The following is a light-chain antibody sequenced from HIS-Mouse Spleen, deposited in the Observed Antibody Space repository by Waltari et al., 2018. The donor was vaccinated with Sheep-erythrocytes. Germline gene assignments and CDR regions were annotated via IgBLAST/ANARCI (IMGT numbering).Light chain of an antibody. J-gene: IGKJ5*01. CDR1: QSVSSY. V-gene: IGKV3-11*01. CDR2: DAS. Sequence: EIVLTQSPATLSLSPGERATLSCRASQSVSSYLAWYQQKPGQPPRLLIYDASNRATGIPARFIGSGSGTDFTLTISSLEPEDFAVYYCQQRSNWPPITFGHGTRLEIK. CDR3: QQRSNWPPIT.